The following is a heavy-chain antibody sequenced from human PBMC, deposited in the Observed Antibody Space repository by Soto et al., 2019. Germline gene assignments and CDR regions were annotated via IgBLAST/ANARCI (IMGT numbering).Heavy chain of an antibody. D-gene: IGHD2-2*01. V-gene: IGHV3-23*01. CDR2: TSGSGGST. CDR3: AKGVSQPKEYYFDD. J-gene: IGHJ4*02. CDR1: GFTFTNYA. Sequence: EVQLLESGGGLVQPGGSLRLSCVASGFTFTNYAMGWIRQAPGKGLEWVSGTSGSGGSTYYADSVKGRFTISRDNSKSTLYLQMNSLRAEDTAVYYCAKGVSQPKEYYFDDWGQGTLVTVSS.